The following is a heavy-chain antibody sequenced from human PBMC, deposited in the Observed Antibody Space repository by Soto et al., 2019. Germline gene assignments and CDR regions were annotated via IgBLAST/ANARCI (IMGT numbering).Heavy chain of an antibody. Sequence: QVQLVQSGAEVKKPGASVKVSCKASGYTFTSYGISWVRQAPGQGLEWMGWISAYNGNTNYAQKLQGRVTMTTDTSTSTAYMELRSLRSDDTAVYYCAGLGYCSSTSCYRYYGMDVWGQGTTVTVSS. CDR3: AGLGYCSSTSCYRYYGMDV. J-gene: IGHJ6*02. D-gene: IGHD2-2*01. CDR1: GYTFTSYG. V-gene: IGHV1-18*01. CDR2: ISAYNGNT.